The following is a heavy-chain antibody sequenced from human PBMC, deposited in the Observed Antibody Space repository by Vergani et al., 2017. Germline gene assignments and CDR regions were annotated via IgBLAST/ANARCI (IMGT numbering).Heavy chain of an antibody. CDR3: ARSLPGIATH. J-gene: IGHJ4*02. CDR2: SYYNGST. V-gene: IGHV4-39*07. Sequence: QLQLQESGPGLVKPSETLSLTCTVSGGSISSSSYYWGWIRQPPGKGLEWIGISYYNGSTYYNPSLKSRVTISVDTSKNPFSLKLSSVTAADTAVYYCARSLPGIATHWGQGTLVTVSS. CDR1: GGSISSSSYY. D-gene: IGHD6-13*01.